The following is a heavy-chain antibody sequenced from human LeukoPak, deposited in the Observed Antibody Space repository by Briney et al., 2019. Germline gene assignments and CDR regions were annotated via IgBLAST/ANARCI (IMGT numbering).Heavy chain of an antibody. J-gene: IGHJ4*02. CDR1: GGTFSSYA. D-gene: IGHD6-19*01. CDR2: IIPILGIA. CDR3: ASMLRGSGWDFDY. Sequence: SVKASCKASGGTFSSYAISWVRQAPGQGLEWMGRIIPILGIANYAQKFQGRVTITADKSTSTAYMELSSLRSEDTAVYYCASMLRGSGWDFDYWGQGTLVTVSS. V-gene: IGHV1-69*04.